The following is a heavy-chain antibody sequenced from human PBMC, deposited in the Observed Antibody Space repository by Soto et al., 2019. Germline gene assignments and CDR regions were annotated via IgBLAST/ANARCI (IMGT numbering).Heavy chain of an antibody. CDR1: GYTFPNYG. V-gene: IGHV1-18*01. D-gene: IGHD6-6*01. CDR2: ISPYNGNT. J-gene: IGHJ4*02. Sequence: ASVKVSCKASGYTFPNYGITWVRQAPGQGLEWMGWISPYNGNTDYAQDLQGRVTMTTDTSTSTVYMQLRSLRSDDTAVYYCARSYSKYFSSSENDYWGQGTRVTVSS. CDR3: ARSYSKYFSSSENDY.